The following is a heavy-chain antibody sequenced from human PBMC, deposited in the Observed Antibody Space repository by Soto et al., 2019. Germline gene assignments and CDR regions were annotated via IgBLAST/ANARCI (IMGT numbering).Heavy chain of an antibody. CDR1: GDSISSGRYH. Sequence: QLQLQESGPGLVKPSETLSLICTVSGDSISSGRYHWGWIRQPPGKGLEFIATIHYTGNTHYTPSLRSRVTLFVDPSTSQFSLRLSSVTAADTAVYYCARAVVFGVVTQVMEYWGQGTLVTVSS. J-gene: IGHJ4*02. CDR3: ARAVVFGVVTQVMEY. V-gene: IGHV4-39*01. D-gene: IGHD3-3*01. CDR2: IHYTGNT.